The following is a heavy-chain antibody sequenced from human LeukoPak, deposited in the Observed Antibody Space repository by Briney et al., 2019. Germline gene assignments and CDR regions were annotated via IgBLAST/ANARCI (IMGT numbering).Heavy chain of an antibody. Sequence: EKPSETLSLTCTVSGGYIRSSRYYWGWIRQPPEKGLEWIGRIYYSGSTYYNPSLESRVTISVDTPKNQFSLKLSSLTAADTAGYYCVRSPHSYYYRMDAWGQGTTVPVSS. CDR3: VRSPHSYYYRMDA. J-gene: IGHJ6*02. CDR2: IYYSGST. CDR1: GGYIRSSRYY. V-gene: IGHV4-39*01.